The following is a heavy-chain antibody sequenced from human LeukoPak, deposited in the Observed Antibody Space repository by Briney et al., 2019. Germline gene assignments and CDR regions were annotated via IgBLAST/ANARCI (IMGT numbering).Heavy chain of an antibody. J-gene: IGHJ5*02. D-gene: IGHD3-22*01. CDR3: ARSFTYYYDNWFDP. V-gene: IGHV4-34*01. Sequence: SETLSLTCAVWGGSFSGYYWTWIRQSPGKGLEWIGEINHSGSTNYNPSLKSRVTISVDTSKNQFSLKLSSVTAADTAVYYCARSFTYYYDNWFDPWGQGTLVTVSS. CDR2: INHSGST. CDR1: GGSFSGYY.